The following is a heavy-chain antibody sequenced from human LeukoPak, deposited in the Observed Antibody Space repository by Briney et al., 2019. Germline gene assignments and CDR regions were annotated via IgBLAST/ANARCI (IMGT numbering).Heavy chain of an antibody. D-gene: IGHD1-26*01. CDR2: ISGSSYHI. CDR1: GFTFSPCS. Sequence: GGSLRLSCAASGFTFSPCSMKWVRQAPGKALKWVSSISGSSYHIYYADSVKGRFTISRDNANNLLYLQMNSLRAEDTAVYYCASGTIVGARGADNWGQGTLVTVSS. J-gene: IGHJ4*02. CDR3: ASGTIVGARGADN. V-gene: IGHV3-21*01.